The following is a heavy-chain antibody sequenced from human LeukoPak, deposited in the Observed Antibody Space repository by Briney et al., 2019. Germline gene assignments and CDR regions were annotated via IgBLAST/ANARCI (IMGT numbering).Heavy chain of an antibody. CDR3: ARGRRVTMIVRGNDAFDI. V-gene: IGHV4-30-4*01. D-gene: IGHD3-22*01. CDR1: GGSISSGDYY. CDR2: IYYSGST. J-gene: IGHJ3*02. Sequence: SETLSLTCTVSGGSISSGDYYWSWIRQPPGKGLEWIVYIYYSGSTYYNPSLKSRVTISVDTSKNQFSLKLSSVTAADTAVYYCARGRRVTMIVRGNDAFDIWGQGTMVTVSS.